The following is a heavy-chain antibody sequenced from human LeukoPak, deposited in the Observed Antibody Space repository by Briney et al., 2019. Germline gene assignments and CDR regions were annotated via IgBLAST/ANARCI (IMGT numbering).Heavy chain of an antibody. V-gene: IGHV1-69*01. Sequence: SVKVSCKASGGTFSSYAISWVRQAPGQGLEWMGGNIPIFGTANYAQKFQGRVTITADESTSTAYMELSSLRSEDTAVYYCAMIRDGYPDYWGQGTLVTVSS. CDR2: NIPIFGTA. CDR1: GGTFSSYA. J-gene: IGHJ4*02. D-gene: IGHD5-24*01. CDR3: AMIRDGYPDY.